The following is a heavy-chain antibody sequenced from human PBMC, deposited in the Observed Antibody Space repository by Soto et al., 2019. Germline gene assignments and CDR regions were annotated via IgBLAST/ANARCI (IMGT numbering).Heavy chain of an antibody. V-gene: IGHV4-34*01. D-gene: IGHD6-6*01. CDR1: GGSFSGYY. CDR2: INHSGST. CDR3: ARGRPGAEYSSSSADY. Sequence: SETLSLTCAVYGGSFSGYYWSWIRQPPGKGLEWIGEINHSGSTNYNPSLKSRVTISVDTSKNQFSLKLSSVTAADTAVYYCARGRPGAEYSSSSADYWGQGTLVTVSS. J-gene: IGHJ4*02.